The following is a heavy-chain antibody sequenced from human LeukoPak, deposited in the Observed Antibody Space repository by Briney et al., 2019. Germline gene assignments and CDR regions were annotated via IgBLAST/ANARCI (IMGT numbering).Heavy chain of an antibody. Sequence: PGGSLRLSCAASGFTFDDYAMHWVRQAPGKGLEYVSAISSNGGSIYYANSVKGRFTISRDNSKNTLYLQMGSLRAEDMAVYYCARDLAAVYDSSGWPSPIDYWGQGTLVTVSS. V-gene: IGHV3-64*01. CDR3: ARDLAAVYDSSGWPSPIDY. CDR1: GFTFDDYA. J-gene: IGHJ4*02. CDR2: ISSNGGSI. D-gene: IGHD3-22*01.